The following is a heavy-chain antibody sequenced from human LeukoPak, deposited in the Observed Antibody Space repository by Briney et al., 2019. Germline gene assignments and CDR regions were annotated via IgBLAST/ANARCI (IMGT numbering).Heavy chain of an antibody. CDR3: ARDARGWRQFDY. CDR1: GGSISSYY. CDR2: IYYSGST. Sequence: SETLSLTCTVSGGSISSYYWSWIRQPPGKGLEWIGYIYYSGSTNYNPSLKSRVTISVDTSKNQFSLKLSSVTAADTAVYYCARDARGWRQFDYWGQGTLVTVSS. V-gene: IGHV4-59*12. J-gene: IGHJ4*02. D-gene: IGHD6-19*01.